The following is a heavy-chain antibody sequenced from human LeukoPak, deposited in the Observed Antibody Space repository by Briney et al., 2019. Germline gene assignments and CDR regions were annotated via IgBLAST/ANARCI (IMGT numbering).Heavy chain of an antibody. D-gene: IGHD1-26*01. CDR2: ISSSSSTI. CDR1: GFTFSSYS. CDR3: ARGRYYAGDY. Sequence: GGSLRLSCAASGFTFSSYSMNWVRQAPGKGLEWVSYISSSSSTIYYADSVKGRSTISRDNAKNTLYLQMNSLRAEDTAVYYCARGRYYAGDYWGQGTLVTVSS. V-gene: IGHV3-48*04. J-gene: IGHJ4*02.